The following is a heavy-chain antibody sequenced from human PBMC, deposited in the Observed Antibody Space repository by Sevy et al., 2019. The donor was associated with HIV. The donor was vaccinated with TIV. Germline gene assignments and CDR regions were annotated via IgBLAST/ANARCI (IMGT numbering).Heavy chain of an antibody. Sequence: SETLSLTCSVSGVSLSNGAYYWSWIRQHPEKGLEWIGYTNYNGNTYYNPSLKSRATISADTSKNQFSLRLSSVTAADTAVYYCSRGSLSFFYLDVWGKGTTVTVSS. CDR3: SRGSLSFFYLDV. D-gene: IGHD6-19*01. J-gene: IGHJ6*03. V-gene: IGHV4-31*03. CDR1: GVSLSNGAYY. CDR2: TNYNGNT.